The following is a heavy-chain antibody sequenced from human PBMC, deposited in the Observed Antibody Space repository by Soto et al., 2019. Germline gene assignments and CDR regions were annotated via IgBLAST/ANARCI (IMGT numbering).Heavy chain of an antibody. CDR1: GGSISTDHYH. Sequence: QVQLQESGPGPVRPSQTLSLTCTVSGGSISTDHYHWTWIRQTPGKGLEWIGYIHYSGSIHFNPSLQSRVYMSVDTSKNLFSLKLSSVTVADTAVYFCAREDDGGDRDYYGLDVWGQGTTVTVSS. CDR3: AREDDGGDRDYYGLDV. CDR2: IHYSGSI. V-gene: IGHV4-30-4*01. J-gene: IGHJ6*02. D-gene: IGHD2-21*02.